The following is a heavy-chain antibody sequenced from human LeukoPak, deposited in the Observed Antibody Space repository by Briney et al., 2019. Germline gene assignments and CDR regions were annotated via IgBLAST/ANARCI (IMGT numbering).Heavy chain of an antibody. CDR3: ARGSRGSGWTAFDY. D-gene: IGHD6-19*01. J-gene: IGHJ4*02. CDR2: IYSTGST. Sequence: PSETLSLTCTVSGGSISGYYLNWIRQPAGKGLEWIGRIYSTGSTNYNPSLKSRVTMSVDTSRNQFSVKLDSVTAADTAVYYCARGSRGSGWTAFDYWGQGTLVTVSS. CDR1: GGSISGYY. V-gene: IGHV4-4*07.